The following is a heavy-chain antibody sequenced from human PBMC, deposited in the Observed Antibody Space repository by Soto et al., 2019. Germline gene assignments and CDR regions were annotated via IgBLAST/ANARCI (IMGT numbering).Heavy chain of an antibody. CDR2: IYWDDDK. D-gene: IGHD3-22*01. V-gene: IGHV2-5*02. J-gene: IGHJ1*01. CDR3: AHLTYYYDSGGYYSRAEYFQH. Sequence: QITLKESGPTLVKPTQTLTLTCTFSGFSLSTSGVGVSWIRQPPGKALEWLALIYWDDDKRYSPSLKSRLTITKDTSKNQVVLTMTNMDPLDTAAYYCAHLTYYYDSGGYYSRAEYFQHWGHGTLVTVSS. CDR1: GFSLSTSGVG.